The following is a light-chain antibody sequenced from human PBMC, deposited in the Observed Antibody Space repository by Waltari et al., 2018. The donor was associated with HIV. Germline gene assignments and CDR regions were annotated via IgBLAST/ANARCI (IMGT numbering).Light chain of an antibody. CDR1: ISNIGSNY. V-gene: IGLV1-47*01. J-gene: IGLJ3*02. CDR2: TNN. Sequence: QSVLTQPPSASGTPGQRVTISCSGSISNIGSNYVYWYQQLPGTAPKLLIYTNNQRPSGVPDRFSGSKSGTSASLAISGLRSEDEADYYCAAWDDSLWVFGGGTKLTVL. CDR3: AAWDDSLWV.